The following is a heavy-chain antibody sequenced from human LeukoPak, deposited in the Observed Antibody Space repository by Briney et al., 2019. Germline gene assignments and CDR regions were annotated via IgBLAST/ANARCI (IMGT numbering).Heavy chain of an antibody. CDR1: GFTFSSYA. D-gene: IGHD6-13*01. J-gene: IGHJ4*02. CDR2: ISGSGGST. Sequence: GGSLRLSCAASGFTFSSYAMSWVRQAPGKGLEWVSAISGSGGSTYYADSVKGRLTISRDNSKNTLYLQMNSLRAEDTAVYYCAKGLYSSSWGTFDYWGQGTLVTASS. CDR3: AKGLYSSSWGTFDY. V-gene: IGHV3-23*01.